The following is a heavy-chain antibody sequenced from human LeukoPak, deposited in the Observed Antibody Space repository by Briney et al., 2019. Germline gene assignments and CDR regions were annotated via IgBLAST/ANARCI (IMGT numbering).Heavy chain of an antibody. CDR1: GFTVISNY. J-gene: IGHJ4*02. CDR2: ISSGGST. Sequence: GGSLRLSCAASGFTVISNYMTWVHQAPGKGLEWVSLISSGGSTYYADSVKGRFTISRDNSKNTLYLQMNSLRAEDTAVYYCARVYSGYFDYWGQGTLVTVSS. CDR3: ARVYSGYFDY. D-gene: IGHD2-21*01. V-gene: IGHV3-53*01.